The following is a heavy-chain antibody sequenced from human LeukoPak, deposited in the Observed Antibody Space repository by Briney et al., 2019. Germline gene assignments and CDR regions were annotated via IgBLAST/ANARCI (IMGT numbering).Heavy chain of an antibody. Sequence: SETLSLTCTVSGGSISSGGYYWSWIRQHPGKGLEWIGYIYYSGSTYYNPSLKSRVTISVDRSRNRFSLRLTSVTAADSAVYYCARAPGYYGSGSPYLDSWGQGALVTVSS. CDR2: IYYSGST. V-gene: IGHV4-31*03. D-gene: IGHD3-10*01. CDR3: ARAPGYYGSGSPYLDS. CDR1: GGSISSGGYY. J-gene: IGHJ4*02.